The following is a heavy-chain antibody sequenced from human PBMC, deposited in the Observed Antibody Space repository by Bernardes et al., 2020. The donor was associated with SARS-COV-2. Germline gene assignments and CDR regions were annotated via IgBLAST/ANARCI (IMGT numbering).Heavy chain of an antibody. D-gene: IGHD3-3*01. J-gene: IGHJ3*01. CDR3: ARQRFTPIIEQAGDAFDL. V-gene: IGHV3-21*01. CDR2: ISRSIT. Sequence: GSLRLSCAASGFTFSRYDMNWVRQAPGRGLEWVSSISRSITYYADSVKGRFTISRDNARNSLYLQLNSLRVDDTAVYYCARQRFTPIIEQAGDAFDLWGQGTTVIVSS. CDR1: GFTFSRYD.